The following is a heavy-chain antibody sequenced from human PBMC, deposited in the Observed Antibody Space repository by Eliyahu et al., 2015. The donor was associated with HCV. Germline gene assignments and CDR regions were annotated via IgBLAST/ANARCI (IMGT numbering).Heavy chain of an antibody. J-gene: IGHJ4*02. D-gene: IGHD6-19*01. CDR1: GYAFTTYY. V-gene: IGHV1-2*02. CDR3: ARGHSAWYILDDY. CDR2: INPDSGDT. Sequence: QVQLVQSGAEVKKPGASVKVSCKASGYAFTTYYLHWVRQAPGQRLEWMAWINPDSGDTNYAKKFHGRVTMTRDTSISTAYMELTRLTSDDTGVYYCARGHSAWYILDDYWGEGTLVTVSS.